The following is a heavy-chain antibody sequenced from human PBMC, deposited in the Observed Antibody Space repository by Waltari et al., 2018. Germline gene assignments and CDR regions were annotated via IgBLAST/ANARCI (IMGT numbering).Heavy chain of an antibody. Sequence: EVQLVESGGDLVQPGGSLRLSCAASGFTFSNYWMHWVRQAPGKGLAWVSRINVGGSSTVYANSVAGRFTISRDNAKNTVYLEMSGLRAEDTAVYYCTRGEINYSRFDYWGQGSLVTVSS. D-gene: IGHD4-4*01. V-gene: IGHV3-74*01. CDR1: GFTFSNYW. CDR3: TRGEINYSRFDY. J-gene: IGHJ4*02. CDR2: INVGGSST.